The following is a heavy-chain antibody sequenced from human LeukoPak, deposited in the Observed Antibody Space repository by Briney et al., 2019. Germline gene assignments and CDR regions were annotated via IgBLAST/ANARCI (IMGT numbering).Heavy chain of an antibody. CDR1: GFTFSDYY. Sequence: KTGGSLRLSCAASGFTFSDYYMSWIRQAPGKGLEWVSYISSSGSTIYYADSVKGRFTISRDNAKNSLYLQMNSLRAEDTAVYYCAREPPPRLRGKNAFDIWGQGTMVTVSS. CDR3: AREPPPRLRGKNAFDI. V-gene: IGHV3-11*01. J-gene: IGHJ3*02. D-gene: IGHD4-17*01. CDR2: ISSSGSTI.